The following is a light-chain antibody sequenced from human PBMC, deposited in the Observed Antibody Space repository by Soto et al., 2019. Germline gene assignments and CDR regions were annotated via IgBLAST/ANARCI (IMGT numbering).Light chain of an antibody. CDR3: SSYTSSSTYV. CDR1: SSDVGGYNY. V-gene: IGLV2-14*01. J-gene: IGLJ1*01. CDR2: EVS. Sequence: QSVLIQPPSVSGSRGQSVTISCTGTSSDVGGYNYVSWYQQHPGKAPKLMIYEVSNRPSGVSNRFSGSKSGNTASLTISGLQAEDEADYYCSSYTSSSTYVFGTGTKVTVL.